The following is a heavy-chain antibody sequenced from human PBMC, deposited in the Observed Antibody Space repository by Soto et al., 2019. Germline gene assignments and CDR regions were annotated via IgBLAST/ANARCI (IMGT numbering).Heavy chain of an antibody. J-gene: IGHJ4*02. V-gene: IGHV4-59*08. CDR1: GASMNNYY. Sequence: SETLSLTCTVSGASMNNYYWSWIRKPPGKGLEWIGYISYRGSTNYNPSLNSRVTLSVDLSKSQFSLKLRSVTAADTAVYYCARHVARFFDLYYFDSWGQGTLVTVSS. CDR3: ARHVARFFDLYYFDS. D-gene: IGHD3-9*01. CDR2: ISYRGST.